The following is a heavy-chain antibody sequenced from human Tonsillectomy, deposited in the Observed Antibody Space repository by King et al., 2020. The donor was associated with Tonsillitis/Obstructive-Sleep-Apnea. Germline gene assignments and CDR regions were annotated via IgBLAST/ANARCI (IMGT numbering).Heavy chain of an antibody. CDR3: AKERGVGVIGTRNWFDP. CDR2: MSWNSASI. D-gene: IGHD3-10*01. V-gene: IGHV3-9*01. Sequence: DVQLVQSGGGLVQPGRSLRLSCAASGFTFDDYAMHWVRQAPGKGLEWVSGMSWNSASIVYTESVRGRFTISRDNAKNSLYLQMNSLRAEDTALYYCAKERGVGVIGTRNWFDPWGQGTLVTVSS. J-gene: IGHJ5*02. CDR1: GFTFDDYA.